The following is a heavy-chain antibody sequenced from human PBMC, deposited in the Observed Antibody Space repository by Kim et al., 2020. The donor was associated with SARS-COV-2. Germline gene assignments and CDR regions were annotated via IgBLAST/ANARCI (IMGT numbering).Heavy chain of an antibody. J-gene: IGHJ6*02. CDR3: ARDYYYGSGNSDYYYYGMDV. V-gene: IGHV4-59*01. D-gene: IGHD3-10*01. Sequence: RVTISVDTSKNQFSLKLSSVTAADTAVYYCARDYYYGSGNSDYYYYGMDVWGQGTTVTVSS.